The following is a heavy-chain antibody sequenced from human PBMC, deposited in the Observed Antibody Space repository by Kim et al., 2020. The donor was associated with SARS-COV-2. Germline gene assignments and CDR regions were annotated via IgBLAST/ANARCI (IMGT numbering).Heavy chain of an antibody. CDR1: GFTVSSNY. Sequence: GGSLRLSCEVSGFTVSSNYMSWVRQGPGKGLEWVSVIYSDGSTFYIDSVRGRFTISRDNSKNTVYLQMNSLRVEDTAVYYCARDFAPFYWGQGTLVTVSS. CDR2: IYSDGST. J-gene: IGHJ4*02. V-gene: IGHV3-66*01. CDR3: ARDFAPFY.